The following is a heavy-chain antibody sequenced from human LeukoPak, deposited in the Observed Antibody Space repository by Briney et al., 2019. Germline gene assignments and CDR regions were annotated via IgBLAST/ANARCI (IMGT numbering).Heavy chain of an antibody. CDR1: GFTFGTYW. CDR3: ATISRSVSSHFDY. CDR2: INGDGSTT. V-gene: IGHV3-74*01. Sequence: GGSLRLSCAASGFTFGTYWMHWVRQAPGKELVWVSRINGDGSTTDYADSVKGRFTISRDNAKNTLYLQMNSLRAEDTSVYYCATISRSVSSHFDYWGQGTLVTVSS. D-gene: IGHD1-26*01. J-gene: IGHJ4*02.